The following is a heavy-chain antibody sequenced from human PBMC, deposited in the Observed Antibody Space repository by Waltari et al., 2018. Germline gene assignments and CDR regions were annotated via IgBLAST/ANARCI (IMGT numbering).Heavy chain of an antibody. J-gene: IGHJ4*02. CDR2: INHSGST. CDR1: GGSFSGYY. CDR3: ARVGSSSSLVDY. D-gene: IGHD6-6*01. V-gene: IGHV4-34*01. Sequence: QVQLQQWGTGLLTPSETLSLTCAVYGGSFSGYYWSWPRQPPGKGLEWIGEINHSGSTNYNPPLKSRVTISVDTSKNQFSLKLSSVTAADTAVYYCARVGSSSSLVDYWGQGTLVTVSS.